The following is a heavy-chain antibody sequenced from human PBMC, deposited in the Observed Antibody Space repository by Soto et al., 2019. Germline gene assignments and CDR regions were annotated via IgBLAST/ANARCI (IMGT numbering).Heavy chain of an antibody. CDR3: GSLFWSGYAFDY. V-gene: IGHV4-31*03. CDR2: MYYTGSI. Sequence: QVQLQESGPGLVKPSQTLSLTCTVSGASITSDNYYWGWVRQPPGKGLEWVAYMYYTGSIYYSPSLKSRSAISMDTSKNQLSLRVTSVTAEDTAVYYCGSLFWSGYAFDYWGQGTLVTVSS. D-gene: IGHD3-3*01. CDR1: GASITSDNYY. J-gene: IGHJ4*02.